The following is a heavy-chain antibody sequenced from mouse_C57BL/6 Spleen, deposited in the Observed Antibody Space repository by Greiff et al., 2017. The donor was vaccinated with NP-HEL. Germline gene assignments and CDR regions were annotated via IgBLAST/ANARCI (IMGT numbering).Heavy chain of an antibody. D-gene: IGHD1-1*01. V-gene: IGHV1-69*01. CDR1: GYTFTSYW. CDR2: IDPSDSYT. J-gene: IGHJ1*03. CDR3: ARLLRYWYFDV. Sequence: QVQLKQPGAELVMPGASVKLSCKASGYTFTSYWMHWVKQRPGQGLEWIGEIDPSDSYTNCNQKFKGKSTLTVDKSSSTAYMQLSSLTSEDSAVYYCARLLRYWYFDVWGTGTTVTVSS.